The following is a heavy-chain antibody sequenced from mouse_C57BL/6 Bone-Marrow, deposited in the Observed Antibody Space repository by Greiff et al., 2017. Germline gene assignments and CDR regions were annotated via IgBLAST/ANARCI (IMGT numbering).Heavy chain of an antibody. CDR3: AREGSFSYSFDY. J-gene: IGHJ2*01. CDR2: ISNGGGST. V-gene: IGHV5-12*01. Sequence: EVKLQESGGGLVQPGGSLKLSCAASGFTFSDYYMYWVRQTPEKRLEWVAYISNGGGSTYYPDTVKGRFTISRDNAKNTLYLQRSRLKSEDTAMYYCAREGSFSYSFDYWGQGTTLTVSS. CDR1: GFTFSDYY. D-gene: IGHD1-1*01.